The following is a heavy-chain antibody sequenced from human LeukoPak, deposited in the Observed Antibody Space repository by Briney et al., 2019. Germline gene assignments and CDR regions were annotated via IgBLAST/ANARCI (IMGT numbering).Heavy chain of an antibody. CDR1: GDSISKDS. J-gene: IGHJ4*02. D-gene: IGHD3-22*01. CDR3: ARSQRYDSSGYYRFDY. V-gene: IGHV4-59*12. Sequence: SETLSLTCTVSGDSISKDSWSWIRQAPGKGLDWIGDMYYSGDTNYNPSLKSRVTMSVDTSKNQFSLKLSSVTAADTAVYYCARSQRYDSSGYYRFDYWGQGTLVTVSS. CDR2: MYYSGDT.